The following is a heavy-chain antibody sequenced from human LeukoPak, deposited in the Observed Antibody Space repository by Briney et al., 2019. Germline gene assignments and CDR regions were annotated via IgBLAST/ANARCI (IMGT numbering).Heavy chain of an antibody. J-gene: IGHJ4*02. CDR1: GGSISSSSYY. CDR3: TTYYDILAPFDY. CDR2: IYYSGST. D-gene: IGHD3-9*01. Sequence: SETLSLTCTVSGGSISSSSYYWGWIRQPPGKGLEWIGSIYYSGSTYYNPSLKSRVTISVDTSKNQFSLKLSSETAADTAVYYCTTYYDILAPFDYWGQGTLVTVSS. V-gene: IGHV4-39*01.